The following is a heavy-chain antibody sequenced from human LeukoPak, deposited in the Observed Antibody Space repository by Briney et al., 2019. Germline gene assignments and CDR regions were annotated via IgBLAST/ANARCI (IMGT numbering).Heavy chain of an antibody. Sequence: PSGTLSLTCAVSGGSISNNDWWSWVRQPPGKGLEWIGEIYHSGSTNYNPSLKSRVTISVDKSKNVFSLKLSFVTAAGTAVYYCVLGSYYRFDPWGQGTLVIVSS. D-gene: IGHD3-10*01. V-gene: IGHV4-4*02. J-gene: IGHJ5*02. CDR3: VLGSYYRFDP. CDR1: GGSISNNDW. CDR2: IYHSGST.